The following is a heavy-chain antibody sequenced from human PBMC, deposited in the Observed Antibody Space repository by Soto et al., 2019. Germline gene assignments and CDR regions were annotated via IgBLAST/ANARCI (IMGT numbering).Heavy chain of an antibody. Sequence: QLQLQESGPGLVKPSETLSLTCTVSGGSISSSSSSWGWFRQPPGKGLEWLGIISYSGSTYYSPSLKSRVTISVDASKNLFSLKLSSVTAADTAVYYCARTYVTDVVVVPASKDYMDVWGKGTTVTVSS. D-gene: IGHD2-2*01. CDR1: GGSISSSSSS. CDR3: ARTYVTDVVVVPASKDYMDV. V-gene: IGHV4-39*01. CDR2: ISYSGST. J-gene: IGHJ6*03.